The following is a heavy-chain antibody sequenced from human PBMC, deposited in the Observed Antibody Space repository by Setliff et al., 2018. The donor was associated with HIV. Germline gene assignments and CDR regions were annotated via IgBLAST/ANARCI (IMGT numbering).Heavy chain of an antibody. CDR2: ISAYNGNT. D-gene: IGHD2-15*01. CDR3: ARDSRDIVVVIAPEPEPYYYYGMDV. Sequence: GASVKVSCKASGYTFTSYGISWVRQAPGQGLEWMGWISAYNGNTNYAQKLQGRVTMTTDTSTSTAYMELRSLRSDDTAVYYCARDSRDIVVVIAPEPEPYYYYGMDVWGEGTTVTSPQ. CDR1: GYTFTSYG. J-gene: IGHJ6*04. V-gene: IGHV1-18*01.